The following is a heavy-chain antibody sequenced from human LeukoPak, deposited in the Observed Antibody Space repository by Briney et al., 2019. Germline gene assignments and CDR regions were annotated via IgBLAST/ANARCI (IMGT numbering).Heavy chain of an antibody. J-gene: IGHJ4*02. CDR3: ARVNRVTAIQELDY. V-gene: IGHV3-30*03. CDR2: ISYDGSNK. CDR1: GFTFSSYG. Sequence: GRSLRLSCAASGFTFSSYGMHWVRQAPGKGLEWVAVISYDGSNKYYADSVKGRFTISRDNSKNTLYLQMNSLRAEDTAVYYCARVNRVTAIQELDYWGQGTLVTVSS. D-gene: IGHD2-21*02.